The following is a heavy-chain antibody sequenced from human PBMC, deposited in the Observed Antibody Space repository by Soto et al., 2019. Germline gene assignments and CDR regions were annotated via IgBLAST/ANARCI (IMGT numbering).Heavy chain of an antibody. D-gene: IGHD5-12*01. CDR1: GYTFTFYC. Sequence: ASVKVSCKASGYTFTFYCISWVRQAPGQGLEWMGGISAFNSNTNYAQKLQGRVTMTAGESTSTAYMELSSLRSEDTAVYYCARGYSGYPRRGINYYYGMDVWGQGTTVTVSS. CDR2: ISAFNSNT. V-gene: IGHV1-18*04. J-gene: IGHJ6*02. CDR3: ARGYSGYPRRGINYYYGMDV.